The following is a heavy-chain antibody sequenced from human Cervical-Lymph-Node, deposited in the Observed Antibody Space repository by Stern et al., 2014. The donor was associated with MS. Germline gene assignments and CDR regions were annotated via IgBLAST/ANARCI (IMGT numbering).Heavy chain of an antibody. J-gene: IGHJ4*02. Sequence: MQLVESGAEMKKPGASVKGSCMASGYSFTSYFIIWVRQAPGQGLEWMGIINPSAGNTNYAQKFQGRVVMTSDTSTGTVYLELSSLRSEDTAVYYCARDEGADYWGQGTLVTVSS. V-gene: IGHV1-46*01. CDR3: ARDEGADY. CDR2: INPSAGNT. CDR1: GYSFTSYF.